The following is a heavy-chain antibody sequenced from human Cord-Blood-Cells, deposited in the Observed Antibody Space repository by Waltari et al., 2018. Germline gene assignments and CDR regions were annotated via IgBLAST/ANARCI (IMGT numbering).Heavy chain of an antibody. CDR1: GFTFSSYA. J-gene: IGHJ4*02. D-gene: IGHD1-26*01. Sequence: EVQLLESGGGLVQPGGSLRLPCAASGFTFSSYAMSWVRQAPGKGLEWFAAISVSGGSTYYADSVKGRFTISRDNSKNTLYLQMNSLRAEDTAVYYCAKDGGGGSYDYWGQGTLVTVSS. V-gene: IGHV3-23*01. CDR3: AKDGGGGSYDY. CDR2: ISVSGGST.